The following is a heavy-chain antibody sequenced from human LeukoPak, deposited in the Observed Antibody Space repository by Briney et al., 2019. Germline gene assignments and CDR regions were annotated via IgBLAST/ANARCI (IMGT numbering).Heavy chain of an antibody. CDR2: IYYSGST. V-gene: IGHV4-59*13. J-gene: IGHJ4*02. CDR3: AREDTAMVTAFDY. CDR1: GGSISSYY. Sequence: SETLSLTCTVSGGSISSYYWSWIRQPPGKGLEWIGYIYYSGSTNYNPSLKSRVTLSVDTSKNQFSLKLSSVTAADTAVYYCAREDTAMVTAFDYWGQGTLVTVSS. D-gene: IGHD5-18*01.